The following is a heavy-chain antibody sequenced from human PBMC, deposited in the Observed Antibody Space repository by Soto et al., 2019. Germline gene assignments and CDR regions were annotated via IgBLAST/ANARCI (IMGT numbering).Heavy chain of an antibody. J-gene: IGHJ4*02. D-gene: IGHD4-17*01. Sequence: QVKLVQSGAEVKKPGASVEVSCKASGYSFTTYSITWVRQAPGQGLEWMGGISTYSGKTYYAQNFQGRVTMTTDTTTSTAYIDLRSHTFDDTAVYYCARRYGDPSSSTGFDYWGQGTLVSVSA. V-gene: IGHV1-18*01. CDR1: GYSFTTYS. CDR3: ARRYGDPSSSTGFDY. CDR2: ISTYSGKT.